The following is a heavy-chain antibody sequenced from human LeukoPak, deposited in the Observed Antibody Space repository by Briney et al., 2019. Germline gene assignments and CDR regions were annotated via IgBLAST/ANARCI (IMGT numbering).Heavy chain of an antibody. J-gene: IGHJ4*02. Sequence: GGSLRLSCAASGFTFSDYYMSWIRQAPGKGLGWVSYISSSASTIYYADSVKGRFTISRDNAKNSLYLQMNSLRAEDTAIYYCARGPFWSGYYDDWGQGTLVTVSS. D-gene: IGHD3-3*01. CDR1: GFTFSDYY. CDR3: ARGPFWSGYYDD. CDR2: ISSSASTI. V-gene: IGHV3-11*01.